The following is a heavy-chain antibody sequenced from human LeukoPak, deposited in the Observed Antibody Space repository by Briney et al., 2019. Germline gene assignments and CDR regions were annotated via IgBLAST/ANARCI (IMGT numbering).Heavy chain of an antibody. D-gene: IGHD1-26*01. Sequence: GGSLRLSCAASGFTFVDFEVNWVRQAPGKGLEWVSCISTGGNNRYYADSVKGRFTISRDNARNSLYLQMNSLRAEDTAVYYCASHWEFDYWGQGTLVTVSS. CDR1: GFTFVDFE. V-gene: IGHV3-48*03. CDR2: ISTGGNNR. J-gene: IGHJ4*02. CDR3: ASHWEFDY.